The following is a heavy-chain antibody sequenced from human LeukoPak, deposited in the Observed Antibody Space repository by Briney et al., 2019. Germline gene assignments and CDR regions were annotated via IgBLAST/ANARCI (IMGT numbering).Heavy chain of an antibody. CDR1: GFILSGSG. Sequence: RGSLRDSCTASGFILSGSGFDWVRQAPGKGLEWVAFLRYDGRSKYYLDAVKGRFTISRDNSKNTVYLQMDSLRPEDTAVYYCAIGVNYAFDDWGQGTLATLSS. CDR3: AIGVNYAFDD. J-gene: IGHJ4*02. V-gene: IGHV3-30*02. CDR2: LRYDGRSK. D-gene: IGHD1-7*01.